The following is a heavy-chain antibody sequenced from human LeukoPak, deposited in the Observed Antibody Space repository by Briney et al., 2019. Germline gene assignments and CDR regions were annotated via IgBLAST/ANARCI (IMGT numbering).Heavy chain of an antibody. CDR2: ISSSSSYI. V-gene: IGHV3-21*01. CDR3: ARALGPYCSSTSCSPADADYYYYMDV. CDR1: GFTFSSYS. J-gene: IGHJ6*03. Sequence: GGSLRLSCAASGFTFSSYSMNWVRQAPGKGLEWVSSISSSSSYIYYADSVKGRFTISRDNAKNSLYLQMNSLRAEDTAVYYCARALGPYCSSTSCSPADADYYYYMDVWGKGTTVTVSS. D-gene: IGHD2-2*01.